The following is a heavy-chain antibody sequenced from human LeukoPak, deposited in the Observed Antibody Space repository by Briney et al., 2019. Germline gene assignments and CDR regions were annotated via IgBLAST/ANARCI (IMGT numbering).Heavy chain of an antibody. Sequence: PGGSLRLSCAASGLTFRDFSMHWVRQAPGKGLEWVSLVSGDGGVTHYADSVKGRFTISRDNSKNSLYLQMSSLRVEDTAFYYCAKGNNSLSFNFDYWGQGTLVTVSS. CDR1: GLTFRDFS. J-gene: IGHJ4*02. D-gene: IGHD2/OR15-2a*01. V-gene: IGHV3-43*02. CDR3: AKGNNSLSFNFDY. CDR2: VSGDGGVT.